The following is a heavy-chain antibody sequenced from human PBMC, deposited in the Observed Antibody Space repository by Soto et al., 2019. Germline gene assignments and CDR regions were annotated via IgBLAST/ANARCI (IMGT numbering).Heavy chain of an antibody. D-gene: IGHD1-1*01. J-gene: IGHJ5*02. CDR2: IYWDDEK. Sequence: QITLKESGPTVVKPTQTLTLTCTFSGFSLTTNGVGVGWIRQPPGKALEWVALIYWDDEKRYSPALKTRLTIAKDTSKNQVFLTMTDMDPVDTGTYFYVHREVHNWNDVGFVAWGQGTLVTVSS. V-gene: IGHV2-5*02. CDR3: VHREVHNWNDVGFVA. CDR1: GFSLTTNGVG.